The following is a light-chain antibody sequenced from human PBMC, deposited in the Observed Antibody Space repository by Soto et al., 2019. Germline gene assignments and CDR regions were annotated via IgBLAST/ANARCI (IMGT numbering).Light chain of an antibody. Sequence: EIVLTQSPATLSLSPGERATLSCRASHSISDSIAWFQQKPGQAPRLLIFHASSRAAGTPARFSGSGSGTDFSLTISSLEPEDFAVYYCQHRSTWPQTFGQGTRV. V-gene: IGKV3-11*01. CDR1: HSISDS. CDR2: HAS. J-gene: IGKJ1*01. CDR3: QHRSTWPQT.